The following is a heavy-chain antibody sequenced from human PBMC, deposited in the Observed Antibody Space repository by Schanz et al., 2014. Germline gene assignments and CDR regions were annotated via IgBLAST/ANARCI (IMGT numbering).Heavy chain of an antibody. V-gene: IGHV3-33*08. CDR1: GFTFSDYS. D-gene: IGHD1-26*01. CDR2: IWYDGSNK. J-gene: IGHJ4*02. Sequence: VQLMESGGGLVKPGGSLRLSCAASGFTFSDYSMNWVRQAPGKGLEWVAVIWYDGSNKYYADSVKGRFTISRDNSKNTLFLQMNSLRAEDTAVYYCARDHTTESYYSAGPPIDYWGQGTLLTVSS. CDR3: ARDHTTESYYSAGPPIDY.